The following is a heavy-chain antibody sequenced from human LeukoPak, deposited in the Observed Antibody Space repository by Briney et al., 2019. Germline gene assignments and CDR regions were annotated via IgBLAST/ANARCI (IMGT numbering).Heavy chain of an antibody. D-gene: IGHD2-21*02. CDR1: GFTFSDYW. Sequence: GGSLRLSCAASGFTFSDYWMMWVRQAPGKGLEWVANIKQDESQKYYVDSVKGRFTISRDNAKNSLYLQMTSLGAEDTAVYYCARMSECTGGDCYSGDYWGQGTLVTVSS. CDR2: IKQDESQK. J-gene: IGHJ4*02. CDR3: ARMSECTGGDCYSGDY. V-gene: IGHV3-7*01.